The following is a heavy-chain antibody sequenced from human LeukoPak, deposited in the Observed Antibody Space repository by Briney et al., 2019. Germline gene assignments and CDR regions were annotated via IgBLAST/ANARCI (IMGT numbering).Heavy chain of an antibody. CDR1: GDSVSRSDSY. CDR2: IYYSGRT. Sequence: SETLSLTCSVSGDSVSRSDSYWDWIRQPPGKGLEWIGTIYYSGRTYYSPSLKSRVTMSVDPSNDQFSLNLRSVTAADTALYYCARRRYYDGSGYLEWGQGTLLSVSS. D-gene: IGHD3-22*01. CDR3: ARRRYYDGSGYLE. J-gene: IGHJ1*01. V-gene: IGHV4-39*01.